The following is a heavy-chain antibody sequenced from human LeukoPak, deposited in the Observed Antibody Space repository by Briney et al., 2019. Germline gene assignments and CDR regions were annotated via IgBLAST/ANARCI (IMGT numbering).Heavy chain of an antibody. CDR3: ARVGCRGGSCYFDY. CDR2: IYYSGST. Sequence: SETLSLTCTVSGGSISSGGYYWSWIRQHPGKGLEWIGYIYYSGSTYYNPSLKSRVTISVDTSKNQFSLKLSSVTAADTAVYYCARVGCRGGSCYFDYWGQGTLVTVSS. D-gene: IGHD2-15*01. J-gene: IGHJ4*02. CDR1: GGSISSGGYY. V-gene: IGHV4-31*03.